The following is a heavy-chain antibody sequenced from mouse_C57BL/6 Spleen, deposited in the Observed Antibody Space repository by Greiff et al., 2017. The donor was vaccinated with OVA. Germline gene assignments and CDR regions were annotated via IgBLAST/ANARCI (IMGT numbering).Heavy chain of an antibody. CDR2: IWGVGST. CDR3: ATSDSSGRFAY. Sequence: VMLVESGPGLVAPSQSLSITCTVSGFSLTSYGVDWVRQSPGKGLEWLGVIWGVGSTNYNSALKSRLSISKDNSKSQVFLKMNSLQTDDTAMYYCATSDSSGRFAYWGQGTLVTVSA. CDR1: GFSLTSYG. V-gene: IGHV2-6*01. J-gene: IGHJ3*01. D-gene: IGHD3-2*02.